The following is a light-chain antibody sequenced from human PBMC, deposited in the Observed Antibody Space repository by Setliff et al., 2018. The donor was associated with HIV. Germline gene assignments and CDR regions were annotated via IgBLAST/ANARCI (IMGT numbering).Light chain of an antibody. Sequence: QTVVTQEPSLSVSPGGTVTLTCGLSSGAVSNSHKPSWYQQTPGQPPRTLIYDTNSRSSGVPDRFPGSIFGNTAALTITGAQADDESDYYCVLFMSTAYGVGTGTKV. V-gene: IGLV8-61*01. CDR3: VLFMSTAYG. CDR1: SGAVSNSHK. CDR2: DTN. J-gene: IGLJ1*01.